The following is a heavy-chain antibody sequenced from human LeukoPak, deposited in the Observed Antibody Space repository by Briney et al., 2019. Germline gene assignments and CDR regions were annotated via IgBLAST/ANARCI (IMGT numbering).Heavy chain of an antibody. V-gene: IGHV1-2*02. CDR1: GYTFTGYY. CDR3: AREGDGGYYPNFDY. D-gene: IGHD3-22*01. J-gene: IGHJ4*02. CDR2: INPNSGGT. Sequence: ASVKVSCKASGYTFTGYYMHWVRQAPGQGLEWMGWINPNSGGTNYAQKFQGRVTMTRDTSISTAYMELSRLRSDDTAVYYCAREGDGGYYPNFDYWGQGTLVTVSS.